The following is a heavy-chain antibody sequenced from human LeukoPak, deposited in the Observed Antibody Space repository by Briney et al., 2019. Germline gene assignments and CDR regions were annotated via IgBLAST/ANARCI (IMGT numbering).Heavy chain of an antibody. CDR3: ARVPGHDILTGYYDLWLFDL. J-gene: IGHJ2*01. CDR2: IYHSGST. D-gene: IGHD3-9*01. CDR1: GYSISSGYY. V-gene: IGHV4-38-2*02. Sequence: SETLSLTCTVSGYSISSGYYWGWIRQPPGKGLEWIGSIYHSGSTYYNPSLKSRVTISVDTSKNQFSLKLSSVTAADTAVYYCARVPGHDILTGYYDLWLFDLWGRGTLVTVSS.